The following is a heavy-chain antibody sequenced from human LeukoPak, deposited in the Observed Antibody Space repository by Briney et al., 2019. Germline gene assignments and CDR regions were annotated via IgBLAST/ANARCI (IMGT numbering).Heavy chain of an antibody. CDR3: AKSAGSTMVRGFLRDWFDP. V-gene: IGHV1-69*04. J-gene: IGHJ5*02. CDR1: GGTFSSYA. Sequence: SVKVSCKASGGTFSSYAISWVRQAPGQGLEWMGRIIPILGIANYAQKFQGRVTITADKSTSTAYMELSSLRSEDTAVYYCAKSAGSTMVRGFLRDWFDPWGQGTLVTVSS. D-gene: IGHD3-10*01. CDR2: IIPILGIA.